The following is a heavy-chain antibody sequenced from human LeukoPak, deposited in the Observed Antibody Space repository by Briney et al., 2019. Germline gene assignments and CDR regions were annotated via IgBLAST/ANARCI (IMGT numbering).Heavy chain of an antibody. V-gene: IGHV3-30*02. CDR3: AKDRNGIVGAMGYFDY. J-gene: IGHJ4*02. CDR2: TRYDGSNK. Sequence: PGGSLRLSCAASGFTFSSYGMHWVRQAPGKGLEWVAFTRYDGSNKYYADSVKGRFTISRDNSKNTLYLQMNSLRAEDTAVYYCAKDRNGIVGAMGYFDYWGQGTLVTVSS. CDR1: GFTFSSYG. D-gene: IGHD1-26*01.